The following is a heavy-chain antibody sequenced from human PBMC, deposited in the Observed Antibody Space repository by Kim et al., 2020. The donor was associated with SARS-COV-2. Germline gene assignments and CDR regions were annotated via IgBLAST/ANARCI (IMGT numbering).Heavy chain of an antibody. V-gene: IGHV4-59*01. D-gene: IGHD1-26*01. CDR2: IYYSGST. CDR3: ARDINVGATTMGFDY. J-gene: IGHJ4*02. CDR1: GGSISSYY. Sequence: SETSLTCTVSGGSISSYYWSWIRQPPGKGLEWIGYIYYSGSTNYNPSLKSRVTISVDTSKNQFSLKLSSVTAADTAVYYCARDINVGATTMGFDYWGQGTLVTVSS.